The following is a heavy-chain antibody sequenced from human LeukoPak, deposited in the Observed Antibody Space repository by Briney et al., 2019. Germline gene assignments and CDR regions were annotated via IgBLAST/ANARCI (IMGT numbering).Heavy chain of an antibody. CDR3: ARDRGSYSPFDY. J-gene: IGHJ4*02. V-gene: IGHV4-31*03. CDR1: GGSISSGGYY. D-gene: IGHD1-26*01. Sequence: PSKTLSLTCTVSGGSISSGGYYWSWICQHPGKGLEWIGYIYYSGSTYYNPSLKSRVTISVDTSKNQFSLKLSSVTAADTAVYYCARDRGSYSPFDYWGQGTLVTVSS. CDR2: IYYSGST.